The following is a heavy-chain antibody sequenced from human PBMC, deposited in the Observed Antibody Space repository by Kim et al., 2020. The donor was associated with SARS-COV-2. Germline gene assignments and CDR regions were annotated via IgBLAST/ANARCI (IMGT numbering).Heavy chain of an antibody. CDR2: IRNKAEGYST. CDR1: GFTFSDHF. Sequence: GGSLRLSCAASGFTFSDHFMDWVRQAPGKGLEWLARIRNKAEGYSTEYAASVKGRFTISRDDSQNSVYLQMNSLKTEDTALYYCSRDQLGAGNYCGQGTLVTDSS. CDR3: SRDQLGAGNY. D-gene: IGHD1-26*01. V-gene: IGHV3-72*01. J-gene: IGHJ4*02.